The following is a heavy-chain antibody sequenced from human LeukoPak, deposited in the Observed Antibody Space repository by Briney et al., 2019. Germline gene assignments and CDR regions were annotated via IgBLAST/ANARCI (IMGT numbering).Heavy chain of an antibody. CDR1: GFTFSSYG. CDR3: AKDREVLAYCGGDCFQSGVDY. V-gene: IGHV3-30*02. D-gene: IGHD2-21*02. CDR2: IRYDGSNK. Sequence: PGGSLRLSCAASGFTFSSYGMHWVRQAPGKGLEWVAFIRYDGSNKYYADSVKGRFTISRDNSKNTLYLLMNSLRAEDTAVYYCAKDREVLAYCGGDCFQSGVDYWGQGTLVTVSS. J-gene: IGHJ4*02.